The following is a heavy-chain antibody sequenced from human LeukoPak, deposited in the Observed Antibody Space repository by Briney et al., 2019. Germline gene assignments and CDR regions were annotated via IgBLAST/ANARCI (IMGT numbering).Heavy chain of an antibody. CDR1: GFTFSSYG. Sequence: GGSLRLSCAASGFTFSSYGMSWVRQAPGKGPEWVSGISGSGGSTYYADSVKGRFTISRDNSKNTLYLQMNSLRAEDTAVYYCAKDLSDPVMVIDSWGQGTLVTVSS. CDR2: ISGSGGST. V-gene: IGHV3-23*01. J-gene: IGHJ4*02. D-gene: IGHD5-18*01. CDR3: AKDLSDPVMVIDS.